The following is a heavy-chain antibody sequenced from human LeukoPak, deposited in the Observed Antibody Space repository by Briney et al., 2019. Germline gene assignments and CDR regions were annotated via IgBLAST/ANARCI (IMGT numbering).Heavy chain of an antibody. J-gene: IGHJ6*03. CDR2: IDVRGDTI. D-gene: IGHD1-1*01. Sequence: GGSLRLSCAASGFIFSDYYMTWIRQAPGKGLEWVVHIDVRGDTILYADSVKGRFTVSRDSAKNSLFLQMNSLRVEDTAVYYCAREDNVWNLLYNYYMDVWGKGTTVTVS. CDR3: AREDNVWNLLYNYYMDV. V-gene: IGHV3-11*01. CDR1: GFIFSDYY.